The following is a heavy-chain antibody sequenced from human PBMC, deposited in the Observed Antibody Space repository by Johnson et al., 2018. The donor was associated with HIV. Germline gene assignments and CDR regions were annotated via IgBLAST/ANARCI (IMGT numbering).Heavy chain of an antibody. Sequence: VQLVESGGGVVRPGGSLRLSCAASGITFDDYGMSWVRQTPGKGLEWVSGINWSGGSTYYADSVKGRFTISRDNSMNTLYLQMNSLRAEDTAVYYCARDSPTGAAAGTGVAFDMWGQGTMVTVSS. CDR2: INWSGGST. V-gene: IGHV3-20*04. J-gene: IGHJ3*02. CDR3: ARDSPTGAAAGTGVAFDM. CDR1: GITFDDYG. D-gene: IGHD6-13*01.